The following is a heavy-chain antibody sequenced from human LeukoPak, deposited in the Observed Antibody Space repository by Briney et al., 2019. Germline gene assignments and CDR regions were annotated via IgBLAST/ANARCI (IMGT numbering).Heavy chain of an antibody. CDR3: AKDLISAQLAGVFDD. Sequence: GGSLTLSCAASGFTFDDYGMSWVRPAPGKGLEWVSGINRYGGSTGYEHFVQGPFTISRENSKNTVSLQMNSRRAEDKAVYYCAKDLISAQLAGVFDDCGQGTLVTVSS. CDR1: GFTFDDYG. V-gene: IGHV3-20*04. D-gene: IGHD6-19*01. CDR2: INRYGGST. J-gene: IGHJ4*02.